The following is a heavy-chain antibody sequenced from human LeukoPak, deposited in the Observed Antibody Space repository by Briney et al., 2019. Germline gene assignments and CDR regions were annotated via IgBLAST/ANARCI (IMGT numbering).Heavy chain of an antibody. D-gene: IGHD1-1*01. CDR3: AKDRFNWNDDVPGQDFDY. CDR2: IRSKANSYAT. V-gene: IGHV3-73*01. CDR1: GFTFSGSA. J-gene: IGHJ4*02. Sequence: GGSLKLSCAASGFTFSGSAMHWVRQASGKGLEWVGRIRSKANSYATAYAASVKGRFTISRDNSKNTLYLQMNSLRAEDTAVYYCAKDRFNWNDDVPGQDFDYWGQGTLVTVSS.